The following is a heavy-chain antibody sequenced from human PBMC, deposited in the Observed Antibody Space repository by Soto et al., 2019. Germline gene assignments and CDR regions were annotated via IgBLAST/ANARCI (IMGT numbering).Heavy chain of an antibody. CDR3: ASDFYDERNAYHPGY. J-gene: IGHJ4*02. CDR2: INPNSGHT. CDR1: GYTFTTYD. V-gene: IGHV1-8*01. D-gene: IGHD3-16*01. Sequence: QVQLVQSGAEVKKPGASVKVSCQASGYTFTTYDINWVRQATGQGLEWMGWINPNSGHTGYAQNFQGRVTLTRNTSISTAYMALSCLKSEDTAVYYCASDFYDERNAYHPGYWGQGTVVTVSS.